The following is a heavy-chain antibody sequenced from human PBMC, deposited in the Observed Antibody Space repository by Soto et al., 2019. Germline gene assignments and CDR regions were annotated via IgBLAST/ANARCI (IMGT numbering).Heavy chain of an antibody. CDR3: ARDIGSYAYGEGY. J-gene: IGHJ4*02. CDR2: VYSSGTT. D-gene: IGHD3-10*01. V-gene: IGHV4-4*07. Sequence: KASETLSLTCSVSGVSFNSYWWSWIRQPAGKGLEWIGRVYSSGTTDYNPSLNSRATLSGETSKNQFSLKLSSVTAADTAVYYCARDIGSYAYGEGYWGQGIQVTVSS. CDR1: GVSFNSYW.